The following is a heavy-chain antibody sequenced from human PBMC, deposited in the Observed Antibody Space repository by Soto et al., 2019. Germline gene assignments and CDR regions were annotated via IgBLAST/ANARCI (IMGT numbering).Heavy chain of an antibody. CDR2: VSAGNGNT. D-gene: IGHD6-13*01. Sequence: ASVKVSCKASGYTFTSYAMHWVRQAPGQRLEGMGWVSAGNGNTKYSQKFERRGTITRDTSASTAYMELSSLRSEDTAVYYCARDSIMVAAAGTTYYYRMDVWGQGTTVTVSS. V-gene: IGHV1-3*01. CDR3: ARDSIMVAAAGTTYYYRMDV. J-gene: IGHJ6*01. CDR1: GYTFTSYA.